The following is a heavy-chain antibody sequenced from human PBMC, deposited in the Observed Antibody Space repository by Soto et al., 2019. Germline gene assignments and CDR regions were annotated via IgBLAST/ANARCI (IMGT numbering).Heavy chain of an antibody. CDR1: GFTFSSYG. Sequence: GGSLRLSCAASGFTFSSYGMHWVRQAPGKGLEWVAVISYDGSNKYYADSVKGRFTISRDNSKNTLYLQMNSLRAEDTAVYYCAKGPEPSDYGELADVWGQGTTVTVSS. CDR3: AKGPEPSDYGELADV. J-gene: IGHJ6*02. V-gene: IGHV3-30*18. D-gene: IGHD4-17*01. CDR2: ISYDGSNK.